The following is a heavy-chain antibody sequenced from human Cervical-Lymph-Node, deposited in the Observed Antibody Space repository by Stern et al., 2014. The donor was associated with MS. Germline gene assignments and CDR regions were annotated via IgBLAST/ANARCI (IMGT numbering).Heavy chain of an antibody. D-gene: IGHD3-22*01. V-gene: IGHV3-53*01. CDR2: IYSGGAT. J-gene: IGHJ4*02. CDR1: GFTVNSNY. Sequence: VQLVESGGGLIQPGGSLRLSCAASGFTVNSNYMNWVRQAPGKGLEWVSVIYSGGATFYADAVKGRFTISRDDSKNTLYLQMHSLRAEDTAVYFCARTFYDSSGYYITDYWGQGTLVTVSS. CDR3: ARTFYDSSGYYITDY.